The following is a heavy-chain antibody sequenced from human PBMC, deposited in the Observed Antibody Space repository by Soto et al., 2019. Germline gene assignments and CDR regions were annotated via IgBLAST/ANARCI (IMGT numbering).Heavy chain of an antibody. CDR3: ARGPLRITMIVVVIGDAFDI. CDR1: GYTFTSYA. V-gene: IGHV1-3*01. J-gene: IGHJ3*02. CDR2: INAGNGNT. Sequence: ASVKVSCKASGYTFTSYAMHGVRQAPGQRLEWMGWINAGNGNTKYSQRFQGRVTITRDTSASTAYMELSSLRSEDTAVYYCARGPLRITMIVVVIGDAFDIWGQGTMVTVSS. D-gene: IGHD3-22*01.